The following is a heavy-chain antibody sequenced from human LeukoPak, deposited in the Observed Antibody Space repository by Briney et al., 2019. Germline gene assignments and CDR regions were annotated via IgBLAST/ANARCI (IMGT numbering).Heavy chain of an antibody. V-gene: IGHV1-2*02. CDR2: INANSGAT. CDR3: ARGIYARAATGFQD. D-gene: IGHD2-15*01. CDR1: GYTFTGYY. J-gene: IGHJ1*01. Sequence: GASVKVSCKASGYTFTGYYIHWVRQAPGQGLEWMGWINANSGATNFAEKFQGRVTMTRDTSISTAYMELSRLRSDDTAVYYCARGIYARAATGFQDWGQGSLVTVSS.